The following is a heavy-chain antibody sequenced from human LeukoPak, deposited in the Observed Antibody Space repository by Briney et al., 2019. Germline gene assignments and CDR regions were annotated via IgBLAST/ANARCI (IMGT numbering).Heavy chain of an antibody. CDR3: ARHRHSSRDRTNNWFDP. J-gene: IGHJ5*02. CDR2: IYYSGST. D-gene: IGHD6-13*01. V-gene: IGHV4-59*01. CDR1: GGSISSYY. Sequence: SETLSLTCTVSGGSISSYYWSWIRQPPGKGLEWIGYIYYSGSTNYNPSLKSRVTISVDTSKNQFSLKLSSVTAADTAVYYCARHRHSSRDRTNNWFDPWGQGALVTVSS.